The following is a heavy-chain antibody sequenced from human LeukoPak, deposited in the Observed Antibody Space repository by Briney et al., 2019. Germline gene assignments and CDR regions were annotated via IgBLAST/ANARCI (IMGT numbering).Heavy chain of an antibody. Sequence: PGGSLRLSCAASGFTVSSNYMSWVRQAPGKGLEWVSVIYSGGSTYYADSVKGRFTISRDNAKNSLYLQMNSLRAEDTAVYYCARDADSAFDIWGQGTMVTVSS. J-gene: IGHJ3*02. CDR1: GFTVSSNY. CDR2: IYSGGST. V-gene: IGHV3-66*01. CDR3: ARDADSAFDI.